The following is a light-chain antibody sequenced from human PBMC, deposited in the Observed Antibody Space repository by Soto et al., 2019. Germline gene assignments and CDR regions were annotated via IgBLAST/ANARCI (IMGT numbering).Light chain of an antibody. CDR1: RNLLKANGYTN. CDR2: LGY. Sequence: DIVMTQSPLSLTVTPGEPASMSCRSSRNLLKANGYTNFHWFLQKPGQSPQLLIYLGYNRAPGVPDRFSGTGSGTDFTLKISRVEAEDVGVYYCMQTLESRTFGQGTKVDIK. V-gene: IGKV2-28*01. CDR3: MQTLESRT. J-gene: IGKJ1*01.